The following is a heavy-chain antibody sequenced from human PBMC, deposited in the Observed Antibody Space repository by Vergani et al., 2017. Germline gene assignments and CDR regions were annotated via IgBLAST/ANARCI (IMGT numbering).Heavy chain of an antibody. J-gene: IGHJ4*02. Sequence: QVQLVQSGAEVKKPGSSVKVSCKTSGGTFKSNTFSWVRQAPGQGLEWMGGIIPIFGTADYAQDFQGRLSITADESTSTVYMELSSVTAADTAVYYCARGKHRQPSRTRCFDYWGQGTLVTVSS. CDR2: IIPIFGTA. CDR3: ARGKHRQPSRTRCFDY. D-gene: IGHD1-14*01. V-gene: IGHV1-69*01. CDR1: GGTFKSNT.